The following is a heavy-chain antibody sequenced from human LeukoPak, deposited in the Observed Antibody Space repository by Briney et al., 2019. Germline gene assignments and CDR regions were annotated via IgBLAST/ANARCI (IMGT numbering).Heavy chain of an antibody. J-gene: IGHJ6*02. D-gene: IGHD3-22*01. V-gene: IGHV3-11*01. CDR1: GFTFSDYY. Sequence: GGSLRLFCAASGFTFSDYYMSWIRQAPGKGLEWVSYISSSGSTIYYADSVKGRFTISRDNAKDSLYLQMNSLRAEDTAVYYCARDPTYYYDSSGYSRYYYYGMDVWGQGTTVTVSS. CDR2: ISSSGSTI. CDR3: ARDPTYYYDSSGYSRYYYYGMDV.